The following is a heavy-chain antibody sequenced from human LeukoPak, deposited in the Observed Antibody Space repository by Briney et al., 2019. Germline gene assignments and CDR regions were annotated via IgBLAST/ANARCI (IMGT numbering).Heavy chain of an antibody. V-gene: IGHV3-23*01. CDR2: MSGRGVST. D-gene: IGHD3-10*01. CDR1: GFTFTNYA. J-gene: IGHJ4*02. CDR3: ARVTGDD. Sequence: GGSLRLSCAASGFTFTNYAMSWVRQAPGKGLEWVSGMSGRGVSTYYADSVKGRFTISSDNSKNTLYLQMNSLRAEDTAVYYCARVTGDDWGQGTLVTVSS.